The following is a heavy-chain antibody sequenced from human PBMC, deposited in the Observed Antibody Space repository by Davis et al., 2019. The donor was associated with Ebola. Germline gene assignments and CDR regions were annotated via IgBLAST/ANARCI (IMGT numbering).Heavy chain of an antibody. Sequence: GESLKISCKGSGYSFTSYWIAWVRQMPGKGLEWMGIIYPGDSDTRYSPSFRGQFTISADKSFSTAYLQWSGLKASDTAMYYCARMGKSYYDSLWDYWGQGTLVTVSS. J-gene: IGHJ4*02. D-gene: IGHD3-10*01. V-gene: IGHV5-51*01. CDR2: IYPGDSDT. CDR3: ARMGKSYYDSLWDY. CDR1: GYSFTSYW.